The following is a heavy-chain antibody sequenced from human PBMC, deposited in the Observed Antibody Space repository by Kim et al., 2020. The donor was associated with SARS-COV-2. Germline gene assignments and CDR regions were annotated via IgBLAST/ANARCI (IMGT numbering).Heavy chain of an antibody. Sequence: SETLSLTCTVSGGSINSVNYYWSWIRQSPGKGLEWIGYIYYSGSTYCNPSLKSRVTFSVDTSKNQFSLKVTSVTAADTAVYFCASLYNYNTGGYFSPPLRWGQGTLVTVSS. D-gene: IGHD3-22*01. J-gene: IGHJ4*02. CDR1: GGSINSVNYY. CDR3: ASLYNYNTGGYFSPPLR. CDR2: IYYSGST. V-gene: IGHV4-30-4*08.